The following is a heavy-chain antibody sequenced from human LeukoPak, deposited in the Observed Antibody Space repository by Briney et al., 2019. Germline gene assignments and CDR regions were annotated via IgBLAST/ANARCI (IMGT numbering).Heavy chain of an antibody. CDR2: ISSSSSYI. D-gene: IGHD3-22*01. V-gene: IGHV3-21*01. Sequence: GGSLRLSCAASGFTFSSYSMNWVRQAPGKGLEWVSSISSSSSYIYYADSVKGRVTISRDTANNSLYLQMNSLRAEDTAVYYCARAKYYYVGSGYPVDYWGQGTLVTVSS. CDR3: ARAKYYYVGSGYPVDY. J-gene: IGHJ4*02. CDR1: GFTFSSYS.